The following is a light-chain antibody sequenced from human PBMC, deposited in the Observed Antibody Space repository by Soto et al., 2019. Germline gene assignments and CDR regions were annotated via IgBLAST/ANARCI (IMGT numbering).Light chain of an antibody. CDR3: GTWDSSLSAGDVV. J-gene: IGLJ2*01. CDR2: DNN. V-gene: IGLV1-51*01. CDR1: SSNIGNNY. Sequence: QSVLTQPPSVSAAPGQKVTISCSGSSSNIGNNYVSWYQQLPGTAPKLLIYDNNKRPSGIPDRFSGSKSGTSATLGITGLQTGYEADYYCGTWDSSLSAGDVVFGGGTKLTVL.